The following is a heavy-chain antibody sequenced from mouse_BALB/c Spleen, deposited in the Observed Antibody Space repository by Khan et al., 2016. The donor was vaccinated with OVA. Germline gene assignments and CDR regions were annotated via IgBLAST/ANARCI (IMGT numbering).Heavy chain of an antibody. CDR1: GYSITSGYG. CDR2: ISYSGST. Sequence: EVKLLESGPGLVKPSQSLSLTCTVTGYSITSGYGWNWIRQFPGNKLEWMGYISYSGSTNYNPSLKSRISITRDTSKNQFFLHLNSVTNEDTATYYCARTARIKYWGQGTTLTVSS. D-gene: IGHD1-2*01. J-gene: IGHJ2*01. CDR3: ARTARIKY. V-gene: IGHV3-2*02.